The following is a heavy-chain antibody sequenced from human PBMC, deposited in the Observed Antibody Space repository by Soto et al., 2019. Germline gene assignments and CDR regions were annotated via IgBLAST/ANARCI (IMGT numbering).Heavy chain of an antibody. J-gene: IGHJ4*02. Sequence: FPVKVACKASGVTLNRQDMRWVRKAPGQGLEWMGGIIPMFGKPHYAEKFQDRVTITADESTGKAYLELSSLTSEDTGVYYGARSEGRDGYSLDYCGARTLVTLCS. CDR1: GVTLNRQD. CDR3: ARSEGRDGYSLDY. V-gene: IGHV1-69*13. D-gene: IGHD6-25*01. CDR2: IIPMFGKP.